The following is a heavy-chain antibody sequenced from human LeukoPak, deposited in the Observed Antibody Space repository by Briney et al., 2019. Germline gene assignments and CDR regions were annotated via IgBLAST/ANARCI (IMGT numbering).Heavy chain of an antibody. CDR1: GFTFSDYY. D-gene: IGHD3-16*01. V-gene: IGHV3-11*01. CDR3: ARDRQFRLHDP. CDR2: ISTGGDIT. Sequence: GGSLRLSCTASGFTFSDYYMAWIRQAPGKGLEWLSYISTGGDITSYVDSVKGRFTISRDNAKKSVYLQIDSLRAEDTAMYYCARDRQFRLHDPWGQGILVTVSS. J-gene: IGHJ5*02.